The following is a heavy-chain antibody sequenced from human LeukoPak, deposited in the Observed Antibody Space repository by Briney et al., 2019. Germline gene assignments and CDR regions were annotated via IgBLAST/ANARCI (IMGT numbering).Heavy chain of an antibody. Sequence: PSETLSLTCTVSGGSISSYYWSWIRQPPGKGLEWIGYIYYSGSTNYNPSLKSRVTISVDTSKNQFSLKLSSVTAADTAVYYCARVSYYDSRGKFDYWGQGTLATVSS. D-gene: IGHD3-22*01. CDR1: GGSISSYY. V-gene: IGHV4-59*01. J-gene: IGHJ4*02. CDR3: ARVSYYDSRGKFDY. CDR2: IYYSGST.